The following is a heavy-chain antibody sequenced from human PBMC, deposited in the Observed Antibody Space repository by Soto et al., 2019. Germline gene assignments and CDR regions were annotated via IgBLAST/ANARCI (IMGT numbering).Heavy chain of an antibody. Sequence: PSETLSLTCAVAGGTLSGFYWSWIRQSQEKGVEWLGYIGHLETTYYSPSFKSRLSLSIDRTRNQFSLSLSSMPAADKAVYYCARGGGYDSFDFWGKGIQVTVSS. CDR2: IGHLETT. D-gene: IGHD2-15*01. J-gene: IGHJ4*02. V-gene: IGHV4-30-2*06. CDR3: ARGGGYDSFDF. CDR1: GGTLSGFY.